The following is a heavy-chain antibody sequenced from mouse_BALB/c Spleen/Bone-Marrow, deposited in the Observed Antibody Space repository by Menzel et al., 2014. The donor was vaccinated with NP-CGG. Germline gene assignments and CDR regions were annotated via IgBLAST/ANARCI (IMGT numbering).Heavy chain of an antibody. D-gene: IGHD1-1*01. CDR1: GYSFTSYW. Sequence: EVQGVESGTVLARPEASVKMSCKASGYSFTSYWMHWVKQRPGQGLEWIGAIYPGNSDTSYNQKFKGKAKLTAVTSASTAYMELSSLTNEDSAVYYCTKEWYYGFDYWGQGTTLTVSS. V-gene: IGHV1-5*01. J-gene: IGHJ2*01. CDR3: TKEWYYGFDY. CDR2: IYPGNSDT.